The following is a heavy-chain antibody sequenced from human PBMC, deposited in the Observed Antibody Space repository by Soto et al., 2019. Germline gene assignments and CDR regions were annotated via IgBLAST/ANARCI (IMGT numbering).Heavy chain of an antibody. J-gene: IGHJ4*02. V-gene: IGHV3-7*01. CDR1: GFTFSTYW. CDR2: IHETGNEK. CDR3: VREGISGSNRRDYVEQ. D-gene: IGHD1-20*01. Sequence: EVQLVESGGDLVQPGGSLRLSCAASGFTFSTYWMSWVRQAPGKGLEWVANIHETGNEKRYADSVMGRFTISRDNAKNAVPLHMNSLRAGDTAVYFCVREGISGSNRRDYVEQWGQGTRVIVSS.